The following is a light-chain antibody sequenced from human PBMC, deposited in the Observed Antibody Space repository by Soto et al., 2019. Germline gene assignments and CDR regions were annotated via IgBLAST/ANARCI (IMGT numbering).Light chain of an antibody. J-gene: IGKJ1*01. CDR3: QQRSDWPWT. V-gene: IGKV3-11*01. Sequence: EILLTQSAATLSLSPGARATLSCRASQSVSSYLAWYQQKPGQAPRLLIYDASDRATGVPARFSGSGSGTDFTLTISSLEPEDFAVYYCQQRSDWPWTFGQGTKVDI. CDR1: QSVSSY. CDR2: DAS.